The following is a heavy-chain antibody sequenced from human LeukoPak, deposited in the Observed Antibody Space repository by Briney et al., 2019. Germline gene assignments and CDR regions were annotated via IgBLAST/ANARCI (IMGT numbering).Heavy chain of an antibody. CDR2: IIPIFGTA. J-gene: IGHJ4*02. CDR3: AGGRYVQLWFGDY. CDR1: GGTYSSYA. V-gene: IGHV1-69*06. Sequence: GASVKVSCKASGGTYSSYAISWVRQAPGQGLEWMGGIIPIFGTANYAQKFQGRVTITADKSTSTAYMELSSLRSEDTAVYYCAGGRYVQLWFGDYWGQGTLVTVSS. D-gene: IGHD5-18*01.